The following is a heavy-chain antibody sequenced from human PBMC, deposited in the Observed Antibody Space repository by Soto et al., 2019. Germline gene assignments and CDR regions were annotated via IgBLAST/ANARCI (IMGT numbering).Heavy chain of an antibody. CDR2: INSDSSVI. CDR1: GFTLSTYS. J-gene: IGHJ5*02. Sequence: EVQLVESGGGLVQRGGSLRLSRAASGFTLSTYSMTWVRQAPGKGLEWLSYINSDSSVIRHADSVKGRFTVSRDNVRNFLYLQMNSIRDEDTAVYYWARGLGTSWFFLWGPGTLVTVSS. D-gene: IGHD2-2*01. V-gene: IGHV3-48*02. CDR3: ARGLGTSWFFL.